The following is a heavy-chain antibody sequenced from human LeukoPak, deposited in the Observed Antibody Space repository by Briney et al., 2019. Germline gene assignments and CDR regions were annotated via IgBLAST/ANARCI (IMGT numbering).Heavy chain of an antibody. CDR2: ISWDGAST. CDR1: GFTFDDYT. J-gene: IGHJ4*02. Sequence: GGSLRLSCAASGFTFDDYTMHWVRQAPGRGLEWVSLISWDGASTYYAGSVKGCFTISRDNSKNSLYLQMNSLRTEDTALYYCAKGTVVVTGPLDYWGQGTLVTVSS. CDR3: AKGTVVVTGPLDY. D-gene: IGHD3-22*01. V-gene: IGHV3-43*01.